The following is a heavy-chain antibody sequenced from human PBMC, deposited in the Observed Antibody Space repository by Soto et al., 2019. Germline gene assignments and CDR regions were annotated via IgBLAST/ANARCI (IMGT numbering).Heavy chain of an antibody. V-gene: IGHV4-34*01. Sequence: ASETPSPPLPGHGGSFHGFYRGLIPPPPGEGAEWIGEINHSGSTNYNPSLKSRVTISVDTSKNQFSLKLSSVTAADTAVYYCARGRKYCSGGSCYSDAFDIWGQGTMVTVSS. CDR3: ARGRKYCSGGSCYSDAFDI. CDR1: GGSFHGFY. CDR2: INHSGST. J-gene: IGHJ3*02. D-gene: IGHD2-15*01.